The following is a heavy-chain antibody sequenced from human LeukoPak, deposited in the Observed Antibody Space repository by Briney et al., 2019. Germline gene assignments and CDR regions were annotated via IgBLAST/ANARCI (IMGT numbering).Heavy chain of an antibody. CDR1: GFSFSSYA. CDR3: AKFSYSSSWHFDY. CDR2: ISYNGGST. D-gene: IGHD6-13*01. J-gene: IGHJ4*02. V-gene: IGHV3-23*01. Sequence: GRSLRLSCAASGFSFSSYAMSWVRQAPGKGLEWVSAISYNGGSTFYADSVKGRFTISRDNPKNTLYLQMNSLRTEDTAIYYCAKFSYSSSWHFDYWGQGTLVTVSS.